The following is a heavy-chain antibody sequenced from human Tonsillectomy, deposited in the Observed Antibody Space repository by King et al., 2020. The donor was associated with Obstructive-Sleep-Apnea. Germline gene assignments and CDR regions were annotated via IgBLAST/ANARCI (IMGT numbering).Heavy chain of an antibody. CDR3: ARERIAVAGRDYFDY. CDR1: GFTFSSYA. Sequence: VQLVESGGGVVQPGRSLRLSCAASGFTFSSYAMHWVRQAPGKGLEWVAVISYDGSNKYYADSVKGRFTISRDNSKNTLYLQMNSLRAEDTAVYYCARERIAVAGRDYFDYWGQGTLVTVSS. V-gene: IGHV3-30*04. J-gene: IGHJ4*02. CDR2: ISYDGSNK. D-gene: IGHD6-19*01.